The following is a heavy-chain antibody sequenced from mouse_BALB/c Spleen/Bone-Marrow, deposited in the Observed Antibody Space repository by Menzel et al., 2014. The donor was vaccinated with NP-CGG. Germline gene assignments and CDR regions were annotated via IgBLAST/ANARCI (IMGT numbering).Heavy chain of an antibody. V-gene: IGHV2-9*02. J-gene: IGHJ4*01. CDR2: IWAGGRT. Sequence: QVQLQQSGPGLVAPSQSLSITCNVSGFSLTNYGVHWVRQPPGKGLEWLGVIWAGGRTNYNSALMSRLSISKDNSKSQVFLKTNSLQTDDTAMYYCARGKDYYGSSDAMDYWGQGTSVTVSS. CDR1: GFSLTNYG. CDR3: ARGKDYYGSSDAMDY. D-gene: IGHD1-1*01.